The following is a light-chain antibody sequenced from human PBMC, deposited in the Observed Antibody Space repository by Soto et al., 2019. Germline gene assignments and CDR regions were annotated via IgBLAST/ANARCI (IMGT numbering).Light chain of an antibody. CDR3: QSYDSSLSAVV. Sequence: QPVLTQRPSVSGAPGQRVTISCTGSSSNSGAGYDVHWYQQLPGTAPKLLIYGNSNRPSGVPDRFSGSKSGTSASLAITGLQAEDEADYYCQSYDSSLSAVVFGGGTKLTVL. V-gene: IGLV1-40*01. J-gene: IGLJ2*01. CDR2: GNS. CDR1: SSNSGAGYD.